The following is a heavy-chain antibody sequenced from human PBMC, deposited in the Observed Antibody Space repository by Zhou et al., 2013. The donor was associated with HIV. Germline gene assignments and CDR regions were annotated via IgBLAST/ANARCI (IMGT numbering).Heavy chain of an antibody. J-gene: IGHJ4*02. Sequence: QVHLVQSGAEVKEPGASVKVSCRASGYSFINYGISWVRQAPGQGLEWMGWISPYNGDTKYSQKFQDRVTMTTETSTSTAYMDLGSLRSDDTAVYYCARVPSYKPLDFWGQGTLVTVSS. CDR2: ISPYNGDT. CDR3: ARVPSYKPLDF. V-gene: IGHV1-18*01. D-gene: IGHD1-1*01. CDR1: GYSFINYG.